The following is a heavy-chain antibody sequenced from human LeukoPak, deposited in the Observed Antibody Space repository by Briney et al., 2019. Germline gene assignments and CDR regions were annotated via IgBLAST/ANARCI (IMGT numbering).Heavy chain of an antibody. D-gene: IGHD3-10*01. Sequence: SETLSLTCAVSGGSISSGGYSWSWIRQPPGKGLEWIGYIYHSGSTYYNPSLKSRVTISVDRSKNQFSLKLSSVTAADTAVYYCARQRTTYGSGTPLIMDVWGQGTTVTVSS. CDR2: IYHSGST. CDR1: GGSISSGGYS. CDR3: ARQRTTYGSGTPLIMDV. J-gene: IGHJ6*02. V-gene: IGHV4-30-2*01.